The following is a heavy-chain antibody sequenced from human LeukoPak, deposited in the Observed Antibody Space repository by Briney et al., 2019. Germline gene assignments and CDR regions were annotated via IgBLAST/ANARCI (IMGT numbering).Heavy chain of an antibody. CDR3: ARVEIAVAGPAFDY. CDR1: GYTFTSYA. J-gene: IGHJ4*02. V-gene: IGHV7-4-1*02. D-gene: IGHD6-19*01. Sequence: ASVKVSCKASGYTFTSYAMNWVRQAPGQGREWMGWINTNTGNTTYAQGFTGRFVFSLDTSVSTAYLQISSLKAEDTAVYYCARVEIAVAGPAFDYWGQGTLVTVSS. CDR2: INTNTGNT.